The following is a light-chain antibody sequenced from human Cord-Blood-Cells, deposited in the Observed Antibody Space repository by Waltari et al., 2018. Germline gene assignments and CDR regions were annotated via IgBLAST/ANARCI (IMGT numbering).Light chain of an antibody. CDR1: SSDVGSYNL. CDR2: EGS. J-gene: IGLJ3*02. Sequence: QSALTQPASVSGSPGPSITISCTGTSSDVGSYNLVSWYQQHPGKAPKLMIYEGSKRPSGVSNRFSGPKSGNTASLTISVLQAEDEADYYCCSYAGSSTVFGGGTKLTVL. V-gene: IGLV2-23*01. CDR3: CSYAGSSTV.